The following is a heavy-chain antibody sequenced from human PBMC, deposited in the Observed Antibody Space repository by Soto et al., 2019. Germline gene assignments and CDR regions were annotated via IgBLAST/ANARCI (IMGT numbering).Heavy chain of an antibody. J-gene: IGHJ5*02. CDR3: AKGCSSTSCYPLPDWFDP. CDR2: ISYDGSNK. CDR1: GFTFSSYG. Sequence: PGGSLRLSCAASGFTFSSYGMHWVRQAPGKGLEWVAVISYDGSNKYYADSVKGRFTISRDNSKNTLYLQMNSLRAEDTAVYYCAKGCSSTSCYPLPDWFDPWGQGTLVTVSS. V-gene: IGHV3-30*18. D-gene: IGHD2-2*01.